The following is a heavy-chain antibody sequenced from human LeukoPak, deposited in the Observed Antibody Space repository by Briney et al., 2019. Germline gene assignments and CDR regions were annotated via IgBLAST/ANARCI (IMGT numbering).Heavy chain of an antibody. CDR3: SKGLATDSGYYVPTDC. J-gene: IGHJ4*02. V-gene: IGHV3-9*01. Sequence: GRSLCLSCAISGFNFGDYAIHWVRPVPGEGLEWVSGISWNSGSPGYADSVKGRFTISRANAKTTLSLKMNSLRPEDTALYFVSKGLATDSGYYVPTDCWGQGPLVTVSS. D-gene: IGHD5-12*01. CDR1: GFNFGDYA. CDR2: ISWNSGSP.